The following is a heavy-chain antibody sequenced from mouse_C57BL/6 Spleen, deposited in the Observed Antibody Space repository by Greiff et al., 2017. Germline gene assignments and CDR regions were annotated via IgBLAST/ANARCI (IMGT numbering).Heavy chain of an antibody. CDR2: IYPGDGET. CDR1: GYAFSSSW. J-gene: IGHJ3*01. Sequence: QVQLQQSGPELVQPGASVKISCKASGYAFSSSWMNWVKQRPGKGLEWIGRIYPGDGETNYNGKFKGKATLTADKSSSTAYMQLSSLTSEDSAVYFCASTGDGYPWFAYWGQGTLVTVSA. CDR3: ASTGDGYPWFAY. V-gene: IGHV1-82*01. D-gene: IGHD2-3*01.